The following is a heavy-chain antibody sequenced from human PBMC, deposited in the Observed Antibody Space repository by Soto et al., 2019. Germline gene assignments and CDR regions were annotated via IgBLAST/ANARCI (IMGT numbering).Heavy chain of an antibody. CDR3: AKDLQQWLVRWYFDL. D-gene: IGHD6-19*01. Sequence: EVQLLESGGGLVQPGGSLRLSCAASGFTFSSYAMSWVRQAPGKGLEWVSAISGSGGSTYYADSVKVRFTISRDNSKNTLYLQMNSLRAEDTAVYYCAKDLQQWLVRWYFDLWGRGTLVTVSS. J-gene: IGHJ2*01. CDR2: ISGSGGST. CDR1: GFTFSSYA. V-gene: IGHV3-23*01.